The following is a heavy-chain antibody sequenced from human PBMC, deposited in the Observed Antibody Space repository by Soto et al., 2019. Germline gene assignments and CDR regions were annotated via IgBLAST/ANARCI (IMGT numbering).Heavy chain of an antibody. V-gene: IGHV4-34*01. CDR2: INHSGST. CDR3: AGDYGGFGRRRPEHY. Sequence: QVQLQQWGAGLLKPSETLSLTCAVYGGSFSGYYWSWIRQPPGKGLEWIGEINHSGSTNYNPSLKSRVTISVDPSKNQFSLKLGSVTAADTPVYYCAGDYGGFGRRRPEHYWAQGTLFTVSS. J-gene: IGHJ4*02. D-gene: IGHD4-17*01. CDR1: GGSFSGYY.